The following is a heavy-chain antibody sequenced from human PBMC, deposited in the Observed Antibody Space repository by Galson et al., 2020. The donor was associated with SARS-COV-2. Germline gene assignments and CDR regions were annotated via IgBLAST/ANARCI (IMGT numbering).Heavy chain of an antibody. CDR1: GYSFTSYW. Sequence: HGESLKISCKGSGYSFTSYWISWVRQMPGKRLEWMGRIDPSDSYTNYSPSFQGHVTISADKSISTAYLQWSSLKASDTAMYYCARHPGIAAPFDYGVQGTLVTVAS. J-gene: IGHJ4*02. V-gene: IGHV5-10-1*01. D-gene: IGHD6-6*01. CDR3: ARHPGIAAPFDY. CDR2: IDPSDSYT.